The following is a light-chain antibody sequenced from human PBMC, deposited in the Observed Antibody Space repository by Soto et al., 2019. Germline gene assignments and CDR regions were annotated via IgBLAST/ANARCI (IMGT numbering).Light chain of an antibody. J-gene: IGKJ4*01. CDR2: EVS. V-gene: IGKV2-30*01. CDR3: IQGIHWPLT. CDR1: QSLLFFNGITY. Sequence: EVVLTQSPLSLPVTVGQPATVSCRSSQSLLFFNGITYLTWFHQRPGQPPRRLISEVSNRESGVPDRFSGSGSGTDFTLEISRVECEDVGLFYCIQGIHWPLTVGGGTRVEIK.